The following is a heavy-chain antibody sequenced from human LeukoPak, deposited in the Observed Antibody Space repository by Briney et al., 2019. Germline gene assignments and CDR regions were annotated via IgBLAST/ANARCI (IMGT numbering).Heavy chain of an antibody. CDR1: GGSFSGYY. CDR3: ARRRGGYCSSTSCYEYFQH. V-gene: IGHV4-34*01. CDR2: INHSGST. Sequence: SETLSLTCAVYGGSFSGYYWSWIRQPPGKGLEWIGEINHSGSTNYNPSLKSRVTISVDTSKNQFSLKLSSVTAADTAVYYCARRRGGYCSSTSCYEYFQHWGQGTLVTVSS. D-gene: IGHD2-2*01. J-gene: IGHJ1*01.